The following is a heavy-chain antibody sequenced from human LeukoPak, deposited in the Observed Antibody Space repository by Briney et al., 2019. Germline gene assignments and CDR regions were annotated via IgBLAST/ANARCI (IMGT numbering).Heavy chain of an antibody. V-gene: IGHV4-59*01. D-gene: IGHD5-12*01. J-gene: IGHJ4*02. CDR2: IYYSGST. CDR3: ARGHSGYDG. Sequence: GLEWIGYIYYSGSTNYNPSLKSRVTISVDTSKNQFSLKLSSVTAADTAVYYCARGHSGYDGWGQGTLVTVSS.